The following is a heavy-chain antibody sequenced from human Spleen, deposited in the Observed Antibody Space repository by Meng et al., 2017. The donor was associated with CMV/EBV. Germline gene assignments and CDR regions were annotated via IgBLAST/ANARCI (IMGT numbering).Heavy chain of an antibody. Sequence: QVQLPQWGAGLLQPSETLSLTCAVYGGSFSGYYWSWIRQPPGKGLEWIGEINHSGSTNYNPSLKSRVTISVDTSKNQFSLKLSSVTAADTAVYYCCSRRFGEWGYWGQGTLVTVSS. V-gene: IGHV4-34*01. CDR2: INHSGST. D-gene: IGHD3-10*01. CDR1: GGSFSGYY. CDR3: CSRRFGEWGY. J-gene: IGHJ4*02.